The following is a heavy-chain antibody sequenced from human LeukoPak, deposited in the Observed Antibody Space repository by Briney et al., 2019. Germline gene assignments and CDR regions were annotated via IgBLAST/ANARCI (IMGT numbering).Heavy chain of an antibody. CDR2: ISYDGSNK. CDR3: ARDNVSPSYSQLRDFLAYPQHPTGLYYYCGMDV. D-gene: IGHD1-26*01. V-gene: IGHV3-30-3*01. CDR1: GFTFSSYA. Sequence: GRSLRLSCAASGFTFSSYAMHWVRQAPGKGLEWVAVISYDGSNKYYADSVKGRFTISRDNSKNTLYLQMNSLRAEDTAVYYCARDNVSPSYSQLRDFLAYPQHPTGLYYYCGMDVWGQGTTVTVSS. J-gene: IGHJ6*02.